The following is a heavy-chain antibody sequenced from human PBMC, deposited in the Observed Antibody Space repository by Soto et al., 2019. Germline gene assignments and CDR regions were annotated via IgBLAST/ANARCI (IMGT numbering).Heavy chain of an antibody. CDR2: ISGAGGNT. V-gene: IGHV3-23*01. CDR3: VKSRLWFGTIPKFCFDY. D-gene: IGHD3-10*01. CDR1: GFTFSSYG. J-gene: IGHJ4*02. Sequence: EVQLLESGGGLVQPGGSLRLSCAASGFTFSSYGMSWVRQAPGKGLEWVSRISGAGGNTYYADSVKGRFTISRDNSKNKLYLQMNSLRAEDTAVYYCVKSRLWFGTIPKFCFDYWGQGTLVTVSS.